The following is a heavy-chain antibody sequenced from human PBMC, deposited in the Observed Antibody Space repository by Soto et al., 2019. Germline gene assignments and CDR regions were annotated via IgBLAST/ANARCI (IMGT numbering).Heavy chain of an antibody. V-gene: IGHV3-30*18. D-gene: IGHD2-2*01. CDR3: AKVSRTYCSSTSCYDFDY. Sequence: GGSLRLSCAASGFTFSSYGMHWVRQAPGKGLEWVAVISYDGSNKYYADSVKGRFTISRDNSKNTLYLQMNSLRAEDTAVYYCAKVSRTYCSSTSCYDFDYWGQGTLVTVSS. J-gene: IGHJ4*02. CDR2: ISYDGSNK. CDR1: GFTFSSYG.